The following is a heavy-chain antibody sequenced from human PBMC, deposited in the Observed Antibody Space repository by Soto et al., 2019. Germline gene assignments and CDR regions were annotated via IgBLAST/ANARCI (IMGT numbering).Heavy chain of an antibody. CDR2: INHSGST. V-gene: IGHV4-34*01. CDR1: GGSFSGYY. Sequence: SETLSLTCAVYGGSFSGYYWSWIRQPPGKGLEWIGEINHSGSTNYNPSLKSRVTIPVDTSKNQFSLKLSSVTAADTAVYYCARGAFLTIFYYYYYGMDVWGQGTTVTVSS. J-gene: IGHJ6*02. D-gene: IGHD3-3*01. CDR3: ARGAFLTIFYYYYYGMDV.